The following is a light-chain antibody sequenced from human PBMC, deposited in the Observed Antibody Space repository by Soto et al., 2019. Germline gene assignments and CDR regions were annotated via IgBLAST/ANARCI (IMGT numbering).Light chain of an antibody. Sequence: DIQMTQSPSTLSGSVGDRVTITCRASPTISSWLGWYQQKAGKAPKLLIYKASTLKSGVPSRFSGSGSGTEFTLTISSLQPDDFATYYCQHYNSYSEAFGQGTKVDI. CDR3: QHYNSYSEA. CDR1: PTISSW. J-gene: IGKJ1*01. CDR2: KAS. V-gene: IGKV1-5*03.